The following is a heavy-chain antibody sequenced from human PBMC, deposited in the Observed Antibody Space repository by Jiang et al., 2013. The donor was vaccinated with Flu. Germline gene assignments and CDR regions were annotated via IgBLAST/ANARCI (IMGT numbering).Heavy chain of an antibody. CDR1: GFTFSSYA. Sequence: EVQLLESGGGLVQPGGSLRLSCAASGFTFSSYAMSWVRQAPGKGLEWVSAISGSGGSTYYADSVKGRFTISRDNSKNTLYLQMNSLRAEDTAVYYCAKDGQAFVGIFGVVIASYYYYYMDVWGKGTNGHRLL. D-gene: IGHD3-3*01. J-gene: IGHJ6*03. CDR3: AKDGQAFVGIFGVVIASYYYYYMDV. CDR2: ISGSGGST. V-gene: IGHV3-23*01.